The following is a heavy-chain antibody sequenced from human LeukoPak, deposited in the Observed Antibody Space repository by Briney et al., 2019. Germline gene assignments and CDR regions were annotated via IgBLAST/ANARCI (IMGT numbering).Heavy chain of an antibody. J-gene: IGHJ4*02. V-gene: IGHV3-73*01. CDR1: GFTFSGSA. CDR2: IRSKANNDAT. CDR3: ARHGGSEYDALSGDAY. Sequence: GGSLRLSCAASGFTFSGSALHWVRQASGRGLEWVGRIRSKANNDATSYAASVKGRFTISRADSKNTASLQMKSLQTEDTAVYYCARHGGSEYDALSGDAYWGEGGPVSLSS. D-gene: IGHD3-9*01.